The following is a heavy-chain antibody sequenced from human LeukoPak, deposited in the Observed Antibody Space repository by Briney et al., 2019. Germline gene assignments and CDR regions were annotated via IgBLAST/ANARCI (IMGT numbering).Heavy chain of an antibody. CDR2: INHSGST. V-gene: IGHV4-34*01. D-gene: IGHD4-17*01. CDR3: ARGADYGDYALLPY. Sequence: SETLSLTCAVYGGSFSGYYWSWIRQPPGKGLEWIGEINHSGSTNYNPSLKSRVTISVDTSKNQFSLKLSSVTAADTAVYYCARGADYGDYALLPYWGQGTLVTVSS. J-gene: IGHJ4*02. CDR1: GGSFSGYY.